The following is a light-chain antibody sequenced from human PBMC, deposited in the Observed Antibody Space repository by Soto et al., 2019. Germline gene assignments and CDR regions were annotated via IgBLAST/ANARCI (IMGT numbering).Light chain of an antibody. Sequence: AIRMTQSPSSFSASTGDRVTITYRASQGISSYLAWYQQKPGKAPKLLIYAASTLQSGVPSRFSGSGSGTDFTLTISCLQSEDFATYYCQQYYSYLITFGQGTRLEIK. CDR1: QGISSY. CDR3: QQYYSYLIT. V-gene: IGKV1-8*01. CDR2: AAS. J-gene: IGKJ5*01.